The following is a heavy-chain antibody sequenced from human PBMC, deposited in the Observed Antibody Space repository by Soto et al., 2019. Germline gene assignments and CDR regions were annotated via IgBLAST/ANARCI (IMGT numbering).Heavy chain of an antibody. Sequence: GGSLRLSCAASGFTFSSYWMSWVRQAPGKGLEWVANIKQDGSEKYYVDSVKGRFTISRDNAKNSLYLQMNSLRAEDTAVYYCARVHDYIWGSYRYTHSPFDYWGQGTLVTVSS. V-gene: IGHV3-7*01. CDR2: IKQDGSEK. J-gene: IGHJ4*02. CDR1: GFTFSSYW. D-gene: IGHD3-16*02. CDR3: ARVHDYIWGSYRYTHSPFDY.